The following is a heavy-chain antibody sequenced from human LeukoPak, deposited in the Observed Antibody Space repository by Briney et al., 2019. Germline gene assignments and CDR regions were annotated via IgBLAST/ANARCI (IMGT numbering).Heavy chain of an antibody. V-gene: IGHV3-66*03. CDR1: DFTVSSNY. Sequence: GGSLRLSCAASDFTVSSNYMSWVRQAPGKGLEWVSVIHKNAITSYADTVKGRFTISRDNSKNTFFLQMNSLRPEDTAVYYCAREDAFDIWGQGTMVAVSS. CDR2: IHKNAIT. CDR3: AREDAFDI. J-gene: IGHJ3*02.